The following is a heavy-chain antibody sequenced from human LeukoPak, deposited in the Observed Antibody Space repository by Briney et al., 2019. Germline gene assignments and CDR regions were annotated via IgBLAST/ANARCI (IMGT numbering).Heavy chain of an antibody. CDR3: ARDGSADYLSAPSNTPMVPLDY. D-gene: IGHD5-18*01. CDR1: GYTFTSYY. CDR2: INPSGGST. J-gene: IGHJ4*02. Sequence: ASVKVSCKASGYTFTSYYMHWVRQPPGQGLEWMGIINPSGGSTSYAQKFQGRVTMTRDTSTSTVYMELSSLRSEDTAVYFCARDGSADYLSAPSNTPMVPLDYWGQGTLVTVSS. V-gene: IGHV1-46*01.